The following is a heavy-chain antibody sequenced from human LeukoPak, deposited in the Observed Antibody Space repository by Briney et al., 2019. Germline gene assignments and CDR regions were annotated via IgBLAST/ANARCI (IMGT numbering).Heavy chain of an antibody. J-gene: IGHJ4*02. CDR1: GFRFSNHA. CDR3: ARDRGYSFH. CDR2: IKQDGSEK. V-gene: IGHV3-7*01. D-gene: IGHD5-18*01. Sequence: GGSLRLSCAASGFRFSNHAMSWVRQAPGKGLEWVANIKQDGSEKYYVDSVKGRFTISRDNAKNSLYLQMNSLRAEDTAVYYCARDRGYSFHWGQGTLVTVSS.